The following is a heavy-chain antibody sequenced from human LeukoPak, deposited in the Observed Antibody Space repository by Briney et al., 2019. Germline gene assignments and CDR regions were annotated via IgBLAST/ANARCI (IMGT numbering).Heavy chain of an antibody. D-gene: IGHD3-3*01. CDR3: TRGSDDDFWGGRFFDY. Sequence: SVRVSCKASGGSFIRDTFSWVRQAPGQGLEWMGAIILALGTTNNAQKFQGRVTITADESTTTAYMELSSLKSDDTAVYYCTRGSDDDFWGGRFFDYWGQGTLVTVSS. J-gene: IGHJ4*02. CDR1: GGSFIRDT. CDR2: IILALGTT. V-gene: IGHV1-69*16.